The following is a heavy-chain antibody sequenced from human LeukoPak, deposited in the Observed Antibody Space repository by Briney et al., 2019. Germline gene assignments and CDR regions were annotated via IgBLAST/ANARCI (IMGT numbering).Heavy chain of an antibody. CDR3: ARVHRRSNTRTADLYYYYMDV. CDR1: GGSISSHY. J-gene: IGHJ6*03. D-gene: IGHD2-2*01. Sequence: SETLSLTCTVSGGSISSHYWSWIRQPPGKGLEWIGYIYYSGSTNYNPSLKSRVTISVDTSKNQFSLKLSSVTAADTAVYYCARVHRRSNTRTADLYYYYMDVWGKGTTVAVSS. V-gene: IGHV4-59*11. CDR2: IYYSGST.